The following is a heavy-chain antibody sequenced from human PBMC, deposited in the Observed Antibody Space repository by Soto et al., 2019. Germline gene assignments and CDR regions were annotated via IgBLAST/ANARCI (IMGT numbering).Heavy chain of an antibody. J-gene: IGHJ4*02. CDR1: GFTFSRCA. Sequence: GWSLRLSCAASGFTFSRCAVSWVRQAPGKGLEWVSVFDGSVGHTYYANSVKGRFAISSDNSKNTLFLQMNSLKAEDTAVYFCAKHLQYDRGWLLAHWGLGSLVTVSS. CDR2: FDGSVGHT. CDR3: AKHLQYDRGWLLAH. V-gene: IGHV3-23*01. D-gene: IGHD6-19*01.